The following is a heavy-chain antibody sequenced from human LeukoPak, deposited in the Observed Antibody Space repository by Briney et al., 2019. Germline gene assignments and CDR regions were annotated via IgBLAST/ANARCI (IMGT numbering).Heavy chain of an antibody. Sequence: PSETLSLTCAVYGGSFSGYYWSWIRQPPGKGLEWIGEINHSGSTNYNPSLKSRVTISVDTSKNQFSLKLSSVTAADTAVYYCARGPGYDQEGYWGQGTLVIVSS. V-gene: IGHV4-34*01. J-gene: IGHJ4*02. CDR3: ARGPGYDQEGY. CDR1: GGSFSGYY. CDR2: INHSGST. D-gene: IGHD5-12*01.